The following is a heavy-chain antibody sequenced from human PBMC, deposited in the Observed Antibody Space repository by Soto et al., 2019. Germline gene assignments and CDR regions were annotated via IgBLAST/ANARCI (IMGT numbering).Heavy chain of an antibody. CDR1: GFTFSDYY. D-gene: IGHD2-21*01. J-gene: IGHJ4*02. CDR2: VRNKINSYTT. Sequence: EVQLVESGGGLVQPEGSLRLSCTASGFTFSDYYMDWFRQAPGKGLEWVGRVRNKINSYTTGYAASVKGRFTVSRDDSRNSLYLQMNSLKPGDTAMYYCSRAGILTTPYYTDYWGLGTLVTVSS. V-gene: IGHV3-72*01. CDR3: SRAGILTTPYYTDY.